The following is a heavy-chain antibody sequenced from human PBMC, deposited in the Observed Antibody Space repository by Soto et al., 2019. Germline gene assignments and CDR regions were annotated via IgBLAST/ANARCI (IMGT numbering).Heavy chain of an antibody. CDR3: AREKYSSGWTVDY. CDR1: GFTVSSNY. CDR2: IYSGGST. Sequence: GGSLRLSCAASGFTVSSNYMSWVRQAPGKGLEWVSVIYSGGSTYYADSVKGRFTISRDNSKNTLYLQMNSLRAEDTAVYYCAREKYSSGWTVDYWGQGTLVTVSS. J-gene: IGHJ4*02. D-gene: IGHD6-19*01. V-gene: IGHV3-66*01.